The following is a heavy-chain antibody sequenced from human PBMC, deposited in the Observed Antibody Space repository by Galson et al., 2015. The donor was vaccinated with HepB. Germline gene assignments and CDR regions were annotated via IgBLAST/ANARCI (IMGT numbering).Heavy chain of an antibody. CDR2: IWYDGSNK. J-gene: IGHJ4*02. V-gene: IGHV3-33*01. D-gene: IGHD1-7*01. Sequence: SLRLSCAASGFTFSSFGMHWVRQAPGKGLEWVAVIWYDGSNKYYADSVRGRFTISRDNSKNTLYLQMNSLRAEDTAVYYCATDFSGTAPYWGQGTLVTVSS. CDR1: GFTFSSFG. CDR3: ATDFSGTAPY.